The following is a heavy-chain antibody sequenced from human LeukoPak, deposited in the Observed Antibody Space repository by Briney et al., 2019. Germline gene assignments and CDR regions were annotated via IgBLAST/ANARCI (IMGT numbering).Heavy chain of an antibody. J-gene: IGHJ4*02. Sequence: GGALRLSCAASGFTFSGYYMSGVRQAPGEGVGGGLYISSSGSTIYYADSVKGRFTISRDNAKNSLYLQMNSLRAEDTAVYYCARPRYYYDSSGYCYWGQGTLVTVSS. CDR3: ARPRYYYDSSGYCY. D-gene: IGHD3-22*01. V-gene: IGHV3-11*04. CDR2: ISSSGSTI. CDR1: GFTFSGYY.